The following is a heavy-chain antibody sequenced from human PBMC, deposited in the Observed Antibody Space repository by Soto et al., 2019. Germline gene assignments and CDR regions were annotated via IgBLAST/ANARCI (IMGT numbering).Heavy chain of an antibody. J-gene: IGHJ6*02. Sequence: RSLTCAVSGSSMSGFYWGWVRQPPGKGLEWIGSIFHSGNSYYNPSLKSRVILSVDTSKNQFSLNLTAAIAADTAVYYCAREDDGMDVWGQGTPVTVSS. CDR3: AREDDGMDV. CDR2: IFHSGNS. CDR1: GSSMSGFY. V-gene: IGHV4-38-2*02.